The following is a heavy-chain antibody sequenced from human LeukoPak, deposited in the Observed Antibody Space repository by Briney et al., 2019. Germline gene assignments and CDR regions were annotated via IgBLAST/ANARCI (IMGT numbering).Heavy chain of an antibody. J-gene: IGHJ4*02. Sequence: GGSLRLSCAASGFTFSSYAMSWVRQAPGKGLEWVSAISGSGGSTYYADPVKGRFTISRDNSKNTLYLQMNSLRAGDTAVYYCAKDRPKRGYSGYDPGDYWGQGTLVTVSS. D-gene: IGHD5-12*01. CDR3: AKDRPKRGYSGYDPGDY. V-gene: IGHV3-23*01. CDR2: ISGSGGST. CDR1: GFTFSSYA.